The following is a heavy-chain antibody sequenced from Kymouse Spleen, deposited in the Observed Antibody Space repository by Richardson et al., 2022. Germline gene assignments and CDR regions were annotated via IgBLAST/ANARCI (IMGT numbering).Heavy chain of an antibody. CDR3: TTIRGIADAFDI. J-gene: IGHJ3*02. V-gene: IGHV3-15*01. CDR2: IKSKTDGGTT. CDR1: GFTFSNAW. Sequence: EVQLVESGGGLVKPGGSLRLSCAASGFTFSNAWMSWVRQAPGKGLEWVGRIKSKTDGGTTDYAAPVKGRFTISRDDSKNTLYLQMNSLKTEDTAVYYCTTIRGIADAFDIWGQGTMVTVSS. D-gene: IGHD6-13*01,IGHD6-19*01,IGHD6-25*01.